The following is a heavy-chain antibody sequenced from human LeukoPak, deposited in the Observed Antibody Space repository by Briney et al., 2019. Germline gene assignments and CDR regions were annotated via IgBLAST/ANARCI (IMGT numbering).Heavy chain of an antibody. CDR3: AMYGSGSYYNYDY. CDR1: GFTFSSYW. D-gene: IGHD3-10*01. CDR2: INSDGSST. V-gene: IGHV3-74*01. Sequence: PGGSLRLSCAASGFTFSSYWMHWVRQAPGKGLVWVSRINSDGSSTSYADSVKGRFTISRDNAKNTLYLQMNSLRAEDTAVYYCAMYGSGSYYNYDYWGQGTLVTVSS. J-gene: IGHJ4*02.